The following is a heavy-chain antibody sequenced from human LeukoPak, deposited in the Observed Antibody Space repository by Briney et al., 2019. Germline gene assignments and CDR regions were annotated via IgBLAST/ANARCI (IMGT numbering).Heavy chain of an antibody. CDR2: INPNSGGT. CDR3: ARGLTWDIVVVPAAGEDWFDP. CDR1: GYTFTGYY. D-gene: IGHD2-2*01. Sequence: ASVKVSCTASGYTFTGYYMHWVRQAPGQGLEWMGWINPNSGGTNYAQKFQGRVTMTRDTSISTAYMELSRLRSDDTAVYYCARGLTWDIVVVPAAGEDWFDPWGQGTLVTVSS. J-gene: IGHJ5*02. V-gene: IGHV1-2*02.